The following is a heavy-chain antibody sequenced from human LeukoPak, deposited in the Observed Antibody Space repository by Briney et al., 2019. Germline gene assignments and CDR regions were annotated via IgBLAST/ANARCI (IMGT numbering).Heavy chain of an antibody. D-gene: IGHD6-6*01. Sequence: GGSLRLSCAASGFTVSSNYMSWVRQAPGKGLEWVSVIYSGGSTYYADSVKGRFTISRDNSKSTLYIQMNSLRAEDTAVYYCAREFGYSSSTQDYWGQGTLVTVSS. CDR2: IYSGGST. V-gene: IGHV3-53*01. J-gene: IGHJ4*02. CDR3: AREFGYSSSTQDY. CDR1: GFTVSSNY.